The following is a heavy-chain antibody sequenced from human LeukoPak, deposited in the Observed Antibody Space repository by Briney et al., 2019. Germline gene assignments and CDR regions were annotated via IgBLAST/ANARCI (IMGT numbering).Heavy chain of an antibody. D-gene: IGHD3-10*01. Sequence: PGGSLRLSCAASGLTFTSHGLHWVRQAPGRGLEWLTFISLDGSRKSYADSVKGRFTFSRDDSKNTLYLEMNSLRAEDTATYYCARDRAVSWLDSWGLGTLVTVSS. J-gene: IGHJ5*01. CDR1: GLTFTSHG. CDR3: ARDRAVSWLDS. V-gene: IGHV3-33*05. CDR2: ISLDGSRK.